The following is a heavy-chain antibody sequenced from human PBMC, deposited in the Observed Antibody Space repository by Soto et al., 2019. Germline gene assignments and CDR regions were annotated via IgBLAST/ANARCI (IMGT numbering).Heavy chain of an antibody. CDR3: ARDLYSTSWYVRAFDM. V-gene: IGHV1-46*03. CDR2: INPTTTTT. J-gene: IGHJ3*02. D-gene: IGHD6-13*01. CDR1: ENTFSIYS. Sequence: ASVKVSCKASENTFSIYSLRWVRQAPGQGLEWMGVINPTTTTTTDAQKFQGRVTMTRDTSTSTVFLELSSLRSGDTAVYFCARDLYSTSWYVRAFDMWGQGTMVTVSS.